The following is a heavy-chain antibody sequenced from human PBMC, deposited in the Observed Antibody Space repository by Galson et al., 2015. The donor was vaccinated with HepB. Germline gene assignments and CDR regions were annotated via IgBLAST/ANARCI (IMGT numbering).Heavy chain of an antibody. CDR1: GFTFSAYW. CDR3: VGDIGYSRHDIKNLWHKYYDS. V-gene: IGHV3-74*01. CDR2: ISHDGSRT. D-gene: IGHD5-12*01. Sequence: SLRLSCAASGFTFSAYWMHWVRQAPGKGLVWVSHISHDGSRTDYADSVKGRFTFSRDNAKNTLYLQMNSLRAEDTAVYYCVGDIGYSRHDIKNLWHKYYDSWGQGALVTVSS. J-gene: IGHJ4*02.